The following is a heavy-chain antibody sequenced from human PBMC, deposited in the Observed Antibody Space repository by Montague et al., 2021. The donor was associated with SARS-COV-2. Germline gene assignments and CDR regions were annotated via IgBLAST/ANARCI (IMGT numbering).Heavy chain of an antibody. CDR1: GDSVSSNDAA. J-gene: IGHJ6*02. D-gene: IGHD3-10*01. CDR3: ARRFGITCYALDV. CDR2: TYYRSTWYN. Sequence: CAISGDSVSSNDAAWNWIRQSPSRGLEWLGRTYYRSTWYNDYAVSVTGRITITPDTFKNQFSLQLNSVTPEDTAVYYCARRFGITCYALDVWGQGTTVTVSS. V-gene: IGHV6-1*01.